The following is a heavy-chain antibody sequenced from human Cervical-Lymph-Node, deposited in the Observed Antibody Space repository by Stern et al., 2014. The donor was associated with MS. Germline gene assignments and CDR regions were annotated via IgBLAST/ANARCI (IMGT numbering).Heavy chain of an antibody. D-gene: IGHD1-14*01. CDR2: INPLFGTA. CDR1: GDSFSNFD. CDR3: ARHQGGISAF. V-gene: IGHV1-69*01. J-gene: IGHJ4*02. Sequence: VQLVESGAEVRKPGSSVKVSCKASGDSFSNFDIGWVRQAPGQGPEWLEGINPLFGTANYAQRLQDRVTFTADVSTDTAYMELSRLTSEDTAVYYCARHQGGISAFWGQGTLVTVSS.